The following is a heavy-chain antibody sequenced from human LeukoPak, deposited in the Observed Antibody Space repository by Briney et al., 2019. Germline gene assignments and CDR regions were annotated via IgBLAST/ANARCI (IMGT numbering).Heavy chain of an antibody. CDR2: INHCGST. V-gene: IGHV4-34*01. D-gene: IGHD3-3*01. J-gene: IGHJ6*03. CDR1: GGSFSGYY. CDR3: ARTVRRYYDFWSGYSSYYYMDV. Sequence: PSETLSLTCAVYGGSFSGYYWSWIRQPPGKGLEWIGEINHCGSTNYNPSLKSRVTISVDTSKNQFSLKLSSVTAADTAVYYCARTVRRYYDFWSGYSSYYYMDVWGKGTTVTVSS.